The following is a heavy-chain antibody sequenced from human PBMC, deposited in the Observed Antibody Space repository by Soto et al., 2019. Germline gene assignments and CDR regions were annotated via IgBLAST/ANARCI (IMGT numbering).Heavy chain of an antibody. D-gene: IGHD3-3*01. CDR1: GFTFSSYA. J-gene: IGHJ3*02. V-gene: IGHV3-30*03. Sequence: GGSLRLSCAASGFTFSSYAMHWVRQAPGKGLEWVAAISYDGSNKYYADSVKGRFTISRDNAKNTLYLQMNSLRAEDTAVYYCARVGRFTIFGVIIPDAFDIWGQGTMVTVSS. CDR3: ARVGRFTIFGVIIPDAFDI. CDR2: ISYDGSNK.